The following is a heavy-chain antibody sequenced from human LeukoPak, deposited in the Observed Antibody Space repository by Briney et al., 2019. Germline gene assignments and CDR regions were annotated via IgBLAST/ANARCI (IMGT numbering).Heavy chain of an antibody. D-gene: IGHD5-18*01. CDR3: ARGGAAMAYY. J-gene: IGHJ4*02. Sequence: PGGSLRLSCAASGFTLSSYWMHWVRQASGKGLVWVSRINSDGSSTTYADSVKGRFTISRDSAKNTLYLQMNSLRAEDTAVYYCARGGAAMAYYWGQGTLVTVSS. CDR1: GFTLSSYW. CDR2: INSDGSST. V-gene: IGHV3-74*01.